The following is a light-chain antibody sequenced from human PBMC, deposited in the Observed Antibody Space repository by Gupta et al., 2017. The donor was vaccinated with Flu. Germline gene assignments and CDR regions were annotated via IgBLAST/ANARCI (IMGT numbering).Light chain of an antibody. V-gene: IGKV1-39*01. J-gene: IGKJ1*01. CDR3: QQSDGNPRT. CDR2: AAS. Sequence: DIQMTQSPSSLSASVGDRVTITCRASQSIRTYLNWYQVKPGKAPKLLIYAASSLQTGVPSRFSGSGSGTDFTLTISRLQPEDFATYYCQQSDGNPRTFGQGTKVEV. CDR1: QSIRTY.